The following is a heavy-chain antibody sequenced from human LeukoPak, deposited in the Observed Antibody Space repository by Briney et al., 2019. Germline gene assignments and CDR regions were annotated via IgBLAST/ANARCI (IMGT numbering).Heavy chain of an antibody. CDR1: GFTFNLYA. CDR3: AKPPH. CDR2: ISGYGDDT. J-gene: IGHJ4*02. Sequence: GGSLRLSCAASGFTFNLYAMSWVRQAPGRGLEWVSSISGYGDDTYYADSVKGRFTLSRDNSKGTLYLQMNSLRAEDTAVYYCAKPPHWGQGTLVTVSS. V-gene: IGHV3-23*01.